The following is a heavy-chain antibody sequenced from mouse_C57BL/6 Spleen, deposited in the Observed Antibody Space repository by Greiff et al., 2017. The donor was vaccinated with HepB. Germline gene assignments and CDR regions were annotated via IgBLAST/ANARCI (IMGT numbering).Heavy chain of an antibody. CDR2: IDPSDSYT. Sequence: QVQLQQPGAELVMPGASVKLSCKASGYTFTSYWMHWVKQRPGQGLEWIGEIDPSDSYTNYNQKFKGKSTLTVDKSSSTAYMQLSSLTSEDSAVYYCARLDGSGYGLVYWGQGTLVTVSA. CDR1: GYTFTSYW. D-gene: IGHD3-2*02. J-gene: IGHJ3*01. CDR3: ARLDGSGYGLVY. V-gene: IGHV1-69*01.